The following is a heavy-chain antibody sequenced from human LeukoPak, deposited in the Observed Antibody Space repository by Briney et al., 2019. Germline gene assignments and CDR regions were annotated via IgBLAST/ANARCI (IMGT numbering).Heavy chain of an antibody. CDR1: GFTFSSYA. D-gene: IGHD3-9*01. J-gene: IGHJ4*02. CDR3: AKEVLRYFDWLVSDDY. Sequence: GALRLSCAASGFTFSSYAMSWVRQAPGKGLEWVSAISGSGGSTYYADSVKGRFTISRDNSKNTLYLQMNSLRAEDTAVYYCAKEVLRYFDWLVSDDYWGQGTLVTVSS. CDR2: ISGSGGST. V-gene: IGHV3-23*01.